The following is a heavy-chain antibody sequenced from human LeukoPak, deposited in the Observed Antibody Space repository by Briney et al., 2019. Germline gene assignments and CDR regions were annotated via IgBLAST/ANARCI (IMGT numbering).Heavy chain of an antibody. V-gene: IGHV3-48*03. J-gene: IGHJ4*02. Sequence: GSLRLSCAASEFTFSSYEMNWVRQAPGKGLEWVSYISSSGSTIYYADSVKGRFTISRDNAKNPLYLQMNSLRAEDTAVYYCASLRRIVGTTSDYWGQGTLVTVSS. CDR2: ISSSGSTI. CDR1: EFTFSSYE. CDR3: ASLRRIVGTTSDY. D-gene: IGHD1-26*01.